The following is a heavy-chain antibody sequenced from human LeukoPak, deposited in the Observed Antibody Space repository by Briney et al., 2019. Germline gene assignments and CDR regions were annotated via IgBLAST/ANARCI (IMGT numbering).Heavy chain of an antibody. Sequence: SETLSLTCTVSGGSVRSYYWSWIRQPPGEGLEWIAYIRNSGGTNYNPSLKSRVTISVDTSKNQFSLKLRSVTAADTAVYYCVRDWEGFNFDIWGQGTMVTVSS. CDR3: VRDWEGFNFDI. J-gene: IGHJ3*02. CDR1: GGSVRSYY. V-gene: IGHV4-59*02. D-gene: IGHD1-26*01. CDR2: IRNSGGT.